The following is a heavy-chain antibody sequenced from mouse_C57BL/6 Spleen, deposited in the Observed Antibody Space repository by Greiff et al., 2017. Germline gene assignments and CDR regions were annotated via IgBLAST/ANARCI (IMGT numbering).Heavy chain of an antibody. J-gene: IGHJ1*03. CDR2: IDPSDSYT. Sequence: QVQLQQPGAELVMPGASVKLSCKASGYTFTSYWMHWVKQRPGQGLEWIGEIDPSDSYTNYNQKFKGKSTLTVDKSSSTAYMQLSSLTSEDSAVYYCARKLIYYEYDNDWYFDVWGTGTTVTVSS. CDR1: GYTFTSYW. V-gene: IGHV1-69*01. D-gene: IGHD2-4*01. CDR3: ARKLIYYEYDNDWYFDV.